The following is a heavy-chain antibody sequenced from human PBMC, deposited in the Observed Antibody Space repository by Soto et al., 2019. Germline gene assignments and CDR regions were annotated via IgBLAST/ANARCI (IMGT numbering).Heavy chain of an antibody. J-gene: IGHJ5*02. CDR3: AGIADGEVLPGYGTA. V-gene: IGHV3-30-3*01. CDR1: GFTFSSYA. Sequence: QVQLVESGGGVVQPGRSLRLSCAASGFTFSSYAMHWVRQAPGKGLEWVAVISYDGSNKYYADSVKGRFTISRDNSKNTLYLQMNSLRAEDTAVYYCAGIADGEVLPGYGTAWGQGTLVTVSS. CDR2: ISYDGSNK. D-gene: IGHD3-9*01.